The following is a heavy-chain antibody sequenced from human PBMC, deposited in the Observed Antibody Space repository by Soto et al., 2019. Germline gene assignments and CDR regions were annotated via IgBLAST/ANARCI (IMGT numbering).Heavy chain of an antibody. CDR1: GFTFSSYA. V-gene: IGHV3-23*01. Sequence: EVQLLESGGGLVQPGGSLRLSCAASGFTFSSYAMSWVRQAPGKGLEWVSAISGSGGSTYYADSVKGRFTISRDNSKNTPDLQMNSLRAEDTAVHYSANALGRRDDSWGQGTLVTVSS. D-gene: IGHD1-26*01. CDR3: ANALGRRDDS. J-gene: IGHJ4*02. CDR2: ISGSGGST.